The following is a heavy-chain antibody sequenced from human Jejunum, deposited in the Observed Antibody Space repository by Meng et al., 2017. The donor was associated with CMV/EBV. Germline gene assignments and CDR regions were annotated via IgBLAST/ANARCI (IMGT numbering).Heavy chain of an antibody. J-gene: IGHJ4*01. CDR2: INADGGT. CDR1: GFTVGSKY. D-gene: IGHD3-16*01. Sequence: VQLVESGEGVVQPGGSLTLSCAASGFTVGSKYMNWIRQAPGKGLQWVSVINADGGTHYADSVRGRFIISRDNSKNTVHLQMNSLTDEDTAVYYCGRDRGEGGFFDYWGQGTLVTVSS. CDR3: GRDRGEGGFFDY. V-gene: IGHV3-66*01.